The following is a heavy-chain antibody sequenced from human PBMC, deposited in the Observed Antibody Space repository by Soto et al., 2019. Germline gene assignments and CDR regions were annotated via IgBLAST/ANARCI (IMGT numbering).Heavy chain of an antibody. CDR3: AKAPYYDTFLPSNKLGYFDY. D-gene: IGHD3-22*01. V-gene: IGHV3-23*01. CDR1: GFTFSSYA. J-gene: IGHJ4*02. CDR2: ISGSGGST. Sequence: GGSLRLSCAASGFTFSSYAMSWVRQAPGKGLEWVSAISGSGGSTYYADSVKGRFTISRDNSKNTLYLQMNSLRAEDTAVYYCAKAPYYDTFLPSNKLGYFDYWGQGTLVTVSS.